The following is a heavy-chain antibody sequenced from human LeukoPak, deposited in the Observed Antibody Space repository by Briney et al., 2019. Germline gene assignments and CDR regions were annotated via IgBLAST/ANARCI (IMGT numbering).Heavy chain of an antibody. CDR3: AKVTAGAGHTHYYVDV. J-gene: IGHJ6*03. CDR2: ISGSGGNT. Sequence: GGSLRLSCAASGFTFSTYAMSWVRQAPGKGLEWVSTISGSGGNTYYADSVKGRFTISRDNSKNTLYLQMNSLRAEDTAVYYCAKVTAGAGHTHYYVDVWGKGTTVTVSS. V-gene: IGHV3-23*01. D-gene: IGHD6-19*01. CDR1: GFTFSTYA.